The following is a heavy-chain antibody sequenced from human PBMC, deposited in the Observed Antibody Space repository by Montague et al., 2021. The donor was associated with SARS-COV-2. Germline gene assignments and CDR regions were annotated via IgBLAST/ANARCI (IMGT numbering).Heavy chain of an antibody. CDR1: GASIDTGNHY. CDR3: ARHFQSGSYGAYYYYGMDV. J-gene: IGHJ6*02. Sequence: SETLSLTCRVSGASIDTGNHYWTWIRQSAGQGLEWIGNIYNSGPTNYNPSLKSRVTISLDRAKNHFSLLLSSVTAADTATYYCARHFQSGSYGAYYYYGMDVWGQGTTVTVSS. CDR2: IYNSGPT. D-gene: IGHD1-26*01. V-gene: IGHV4-61*10.